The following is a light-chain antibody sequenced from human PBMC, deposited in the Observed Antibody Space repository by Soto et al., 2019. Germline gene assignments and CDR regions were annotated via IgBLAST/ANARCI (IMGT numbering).Light chain of an antibody. CDR3: QQYNTYWT. Sequence: DIQMTQSPSTLSDSVGDRVSITCRASQSISSWLAWYQQKPGKAPNLLIYDASSLKSGVPSRFSGSGSGTEFTLTISSLQPDDFATYYCQQYNTYWTFGQGTKVDI. CDR2: DAS. J-gene: IGKJ1*01. V-gene: IGKV1-5*01. CDR1: QSISSW.